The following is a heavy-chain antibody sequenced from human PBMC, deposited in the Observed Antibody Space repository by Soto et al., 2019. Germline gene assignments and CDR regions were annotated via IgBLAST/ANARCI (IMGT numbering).Heavy chain of an antibody. D-gene: IGHD3-22*01. CDR1: GGSISSGGYY. V-gene: IGHV4-31*03. J-gene: IGHJ4*02. CDR2: IYYSGST. CDR3: ATESVVISGYSY. Sequence: QVQLQESGPGLVKPSQTLSLTCTVSGGSISSGGYYWSWIRQHPGKGLEWIGYIYYSGSTYYNPSLKRRVTRSVDTSKNQFSLKLSSVTAADTAVYSCATESVVISGYSYWGQGTLVTVSS.